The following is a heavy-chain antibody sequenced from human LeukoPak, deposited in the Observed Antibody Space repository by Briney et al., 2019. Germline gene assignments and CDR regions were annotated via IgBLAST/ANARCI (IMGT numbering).Heavy chain of an antibody. V-gene: IGHV5-51*01. CDR3: AREGQWLVSDAFDI. Sequence: GESLKISGKRSGYSFTSYWIGWVRQIPGKGLEWMGIIYPGDSASRYSPSFQGQVTFSAEKSITHSYLQWSSLKASDTAMYYGAREGQWLVSDAFDIWGQGTMVTVSS. CDR2: IYPGDSAS. D-gene: IGHD6-19*01. J-gene: IGHJ3*02. CDR1: GYSFTSYW.